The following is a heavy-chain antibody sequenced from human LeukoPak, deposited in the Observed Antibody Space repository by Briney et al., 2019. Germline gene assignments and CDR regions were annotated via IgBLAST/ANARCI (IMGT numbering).Heavy chain of an antibody. CDR2: IYHSGST. CDR1: GGSISSDY. CDR3: ARAPGVGLWFGP. V-gene: IGHV4-59*12. J-gene: IGHJ5*02. Sequence: SETLSLTCTVSGGSISSDYWSWIRQPPGKGLEWIGYIYHSGSTYYNPSLKSRVTISVDRSKNQFSLKLSSVTAADTAVYYCARAPGVGLWFGPWGQGTLVTVSS. D-gene: IGHD3/OR15-3a*01.